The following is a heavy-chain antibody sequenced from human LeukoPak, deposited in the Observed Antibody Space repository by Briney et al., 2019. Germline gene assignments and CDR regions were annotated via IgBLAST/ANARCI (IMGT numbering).Heavy chain of an antibody. D-gene: IGHD3-22*01. J-gene: IGHJ4*02. CDR2: IIPIFGTA. CDR3: AAPGHYYDSSGWI. CDR1: GGTFSSYA. V-gene: IGHV1-69*13. Sequence: ASVKVSCKASGGTFSSYAISWVRQAPGQGLEWMGGIIPIFGTANYAQKFQGRVTITADESTSTAYMELSSLRSEDTAVYYCAAPGHYYDSSGWIWGQGTLVTVSS.